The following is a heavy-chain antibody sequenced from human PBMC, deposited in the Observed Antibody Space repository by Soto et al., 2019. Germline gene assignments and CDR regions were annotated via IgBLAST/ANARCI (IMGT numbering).Heavy chain of an antibody. J-gene: IGHJ3*02. CDR1: DGSSVSSRCH. V-gene: IGHV4-39*01. Sequence: SVRCSVVDGSSVSSRCHRGRISKTPGKGLEWIASIKYSGTTFYNPSLKSRVTLSVDTSKNQFALKLSSVTAAETAVYYCARHGITGSYYDAFDIWGQGTMVTVSS. CDR3: ARHGITGSYYDAFDI. CDR2: IKYSGTT. D-gene: IGHD1-26*01.